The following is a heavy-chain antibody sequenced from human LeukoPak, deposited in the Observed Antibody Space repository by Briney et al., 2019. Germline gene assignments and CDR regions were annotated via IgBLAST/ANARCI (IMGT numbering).Heavy chain of an antibody. Sequence: GWSLRLSCAASGFTFSSYGMHGVRQAPGKGLEWVAVISYDGRNKYYADSVKGRFTISRDNSKNTLYLQMNSLRAEDTAVYYCAKATPPRDGSNPDYWGQGTLVTVSS. D-gene: IGHD5-24*01. CDR3: AKATPPRDGSNPDY. J-gene: IGHJ4*02. CDR2: ISYDGRNK. CDR1: GFTFSSYG. V-gene: IGHV3-30*18.